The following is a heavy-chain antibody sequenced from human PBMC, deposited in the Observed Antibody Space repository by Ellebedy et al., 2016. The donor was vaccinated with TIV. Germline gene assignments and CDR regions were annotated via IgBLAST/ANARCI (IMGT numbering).Heavy chain of an antibody. D-gene: IGHD2-21*01. Sequence: GGSLRLSCAGSGFTFNRYVMSWVRQAPAKGLEWVSSISGSGDNTYYADAVQGRFTISRDKSKNTVYLQMNSLRAEDTDVYFCAKGETFVVPSLSMDVWGQGTTVAVSS. CDR1: GFTFNRYV. V-gene: IGHV3-23*01. CDR3: AKGETFVVPSLSMDV. J-gene: IGHJ6*02. CDR2: ISGSGDNT.